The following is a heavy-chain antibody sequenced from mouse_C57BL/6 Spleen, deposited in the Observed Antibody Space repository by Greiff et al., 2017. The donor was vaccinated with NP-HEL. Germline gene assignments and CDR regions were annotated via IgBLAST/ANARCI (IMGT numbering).Heavy chain of an antibody. V-gene: IGHV1-82*01. CDR1: GYAFSSSW. CDR2: IYPGDGDT. J-gene: IGHJ1*03. D-gene: IGHD2-4*01. CDR3: ARSYDYDVGWYFDV. Sequence: VQLQQSGPELVKPGASVKISCKASGYAFSSSWMNWVKQRPGKGLEWIGRIYPGDGDTNYNGKFKGKATLTADKSSSTAYMQLSSLTSEDSAVYFCARSYDYDVGWYFDVWGTGTTGTVSS.